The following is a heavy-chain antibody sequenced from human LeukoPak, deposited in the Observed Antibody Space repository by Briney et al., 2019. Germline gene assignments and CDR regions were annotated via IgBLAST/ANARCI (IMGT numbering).Heavy chain of an antibody. Sequence: SETLSLTCTVSGGPISNYYWSWVRQIPGKGLEWIGNIYYSGTTNYNPSLKSRVTISVDTSKNQISLKLSSVTAADTAVYYCAKDVNGDYDYWGQGTLVTVSS. V-gene: IGHV4-59*01. D-gene: IGHD4-17*01. CDR2: IYYSGTT. CDR3: AKDVNGDYDY. J-gene: IGHJ4*02. CDR1: GGPISNYY.